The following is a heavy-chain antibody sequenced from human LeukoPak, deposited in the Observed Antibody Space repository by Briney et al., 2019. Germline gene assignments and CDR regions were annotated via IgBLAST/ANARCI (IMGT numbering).Heavy chain of an antibody. D-gene: IGHD2-15*01. J-gene: IGHJ5*02. Sequence: SETLSLTCAVYGGSFSGYYWSWIRQPPGKGLEWIGEINHSGSTNYNPSLKSRVTISVDTSKNQFSLKLSSVTAADTAVYYCARGPRYSIVVVVAATLGPWFDPWGQGTLVTVSS. CDR2: INHSGST. CDR1: GGSFSGYY. V-gene: IGHV4-34*01. CDR3: ARGPRYSIVVVVAATLGPWFDP.